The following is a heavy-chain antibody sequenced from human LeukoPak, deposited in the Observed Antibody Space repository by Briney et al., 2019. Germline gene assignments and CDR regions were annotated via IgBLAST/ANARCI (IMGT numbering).Heavy chain of an antibody. CDR3: ARVLDLSKRGLDAFDI. CDR2: INHSGST. D-gene: IGHD3-16*01. CDR1: GGSFSNYY. V-gene: IGHV4-34*01. J-gene: IGHJ3*02. Sequence: SETLSLTCAVYGGSFSNYYWSWIRQPPGKGLEWIGEINHSGSTNYNPSLKSRITISVDTSKNQFSLKLSSVTAADTAVYYCARVLDLSKRGLDAFDIWGQGTMVTVSS.